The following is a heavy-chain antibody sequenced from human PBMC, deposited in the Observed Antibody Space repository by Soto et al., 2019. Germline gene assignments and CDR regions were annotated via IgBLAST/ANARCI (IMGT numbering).Heavy chain of an antibody. D-gene: IGHD6-6*01. J-gene: IGHJ4*02. CDR3: SRVKSSSSGGVDY. Sequence: QVQLVQSGAEVKKPGASVKVSCKASGYTFTTYAMPWVRQAPGQRLEWMGGINGGNGNTKYSQKFKGRVTITRDTTASTAYMELSSLTSEDTAVYYCSRVKSSSSGGVDYWGQGTLVTVSS. V-gene: IGHV1-3*01. CDR1: GYTFTTYA. CDR2: INGGNGNT.